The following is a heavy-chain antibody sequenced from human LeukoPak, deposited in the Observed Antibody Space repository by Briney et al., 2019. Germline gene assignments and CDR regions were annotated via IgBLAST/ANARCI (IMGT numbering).Heavy chain of an antibody. CDR1: GGSISSYY. J-gene: IGHJ5*02. Sequence: SETLSLTCTVSGGSISSYYWSWIRQPAGKGLEWIGRIYTSGSTNYNPSLKSRVTMSVDTSKNQFSLKLSSVTAADTAVYYCARGRVITIFGVITLNWFDPWGQGTLVTVSS. V-gene: IGHV4-4*07. CDR3: ARGRVITIFGVITLNWFDP. CDR2: IYTSGST. D-gene: IGHD3-3*01.